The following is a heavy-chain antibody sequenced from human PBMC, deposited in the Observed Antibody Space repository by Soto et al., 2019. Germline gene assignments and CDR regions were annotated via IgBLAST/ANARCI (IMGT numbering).Heavy chain of an antibody. V-gene: IGHV3-23*01. J-gene: IGHJ4*02. CDR2: ISGSGGST. CDR1: GFTFSSYA. CDR3: AKGSGRYCSGGSCYYFDY. Sequence: PGGSLSLSCAASGFTFSSYAMSWVRQAPGKGLEWVSAISGSGGSTYYADSVKGRFTISRDNSKNTLYLQMNSLRAEDTAVYYCAKGSGRYCSGGSCYYFDYWGQGTLVTVSS. D-gene: IGHD2-15*01.